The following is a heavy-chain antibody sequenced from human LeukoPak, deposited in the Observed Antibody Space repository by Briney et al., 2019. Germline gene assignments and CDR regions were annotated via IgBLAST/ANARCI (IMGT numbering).Heavy chain of an antibody. CDR2: INHSGST. J-gene: IGHJ4*02. D-gene: IGHD5-12*01. CDR3: ARVYGYDAPVHY. Sequence: SETLSLTCAVYGGSFSGYYWSWIRQPPGKGLEWIGEINHSGSTNYNPSLKSRVTISVDTSKNQFSLHLSSVTAADTAVYYCARVYGYDAPVHYWGQGTVVTVSS. CDR1: GGSFSGYY. V-gene: IGHV4-34*01.